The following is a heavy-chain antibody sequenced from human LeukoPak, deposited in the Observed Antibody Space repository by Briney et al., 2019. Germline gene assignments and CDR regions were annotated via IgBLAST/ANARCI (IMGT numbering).Heavy chain of an antibody. CDR1: GYTFTSYG. V-gene: IGHV1-18*01. CDR2: ISAYNGNT. D-gene: IGHD3-10*01. CDR3: ARSGYYYGPGSTTPNWFDP. J-gene: IGHJ5*02. Sequence: GASVKVSCKASGYTFTSYGISWVRQAPGQGLEWMGWISAYNGNTNYAQKLQGRVTMTTDTSTSTAYMELRSLRSNDTAVYYCARSGYYYGPGSTTPNWFDPWARGPLAPVSP.